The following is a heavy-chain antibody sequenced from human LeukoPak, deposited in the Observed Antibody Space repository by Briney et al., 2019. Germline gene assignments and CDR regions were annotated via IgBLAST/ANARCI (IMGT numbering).Heavy chain of an antibody. J-gene: IGHJ4*02. CDR2: IFYIGGT. D-gene: IGHD6-19*01. V-gene: IGHV4-4*02. CDR3: AREVAAGSHRGFDY. CDR1: GGSISTNNW. Sequence: SETLSLTCAVSGGSISTNNWWHWVRQSPGKGLEWIGEIFYIGGTNYNPSFRSRVTMSVDTSKNQFSLNVNSVTAADTAIYYCAREVAAGSHRGFDYWGQGILVTVSS.